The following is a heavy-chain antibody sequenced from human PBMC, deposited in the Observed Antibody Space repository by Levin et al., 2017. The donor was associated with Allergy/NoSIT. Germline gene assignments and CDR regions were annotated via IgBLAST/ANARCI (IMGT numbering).Heavy chain of an antibody. J-gene: IGHJ4*02. V-gene: IGHV3-9*01. CDR2: ISWNSGSI. Sequence: GGSLRLSCAASGFTFDDYAMHWVRQAPGKGLEWVSGISWNSGSIGYADSVKGRFTISRDNAKNSLYLQMNSLRAEDTALYYCAKPNGGYYYDSSGYYDYWGQGTLVTVSS. CDR1: GFTFDDYA. CDR3: AKPNGGYYYDSSGYYDY. D-gene: IGHD3-22*01.